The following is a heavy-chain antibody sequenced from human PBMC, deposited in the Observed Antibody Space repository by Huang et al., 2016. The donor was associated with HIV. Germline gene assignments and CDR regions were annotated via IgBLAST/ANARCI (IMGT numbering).Heavy chain of an antibody. CDR1: GYSFSIYW. CDR2: IYPFASKS. J-gene: IGHJ3*01. V-gene: IGHV5-51*03. CDR3: AKGRRAFDV. Sequence: EVQLVQSGAEVKKPGESLKISCTGSGYSFSIYWIAWVRQMPGKGLEWMGIIYPFASKSTYSPSFEGNVSISVDKSINTVYLHWSSLKASDTAIYYCAKGRRAFDVWGQGTWVTVSS.